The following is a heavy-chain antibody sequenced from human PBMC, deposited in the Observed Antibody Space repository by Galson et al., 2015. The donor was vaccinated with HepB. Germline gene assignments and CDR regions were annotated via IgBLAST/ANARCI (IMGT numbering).Heavy chain of an antibody. V-gene: IGHV3-9*01. Sequence: SLRLSCAASGFTFEDYAMHWVRQGPGKGLEWVSGISWNSDNRDYADSVKGRFTISRDNAKNSLYLQMNSLRAEDTALYYCAKDSGYDFWSGHYTNWFDPWGQGTLVTVSS. CDR3: AKDSGYDFWSGHYTNWFDP. J-gene: IGHJ5*02. CDR1: GFTFEDYA. D-gene: IGHD3-3*01. CDR2: ISWNSDNR.